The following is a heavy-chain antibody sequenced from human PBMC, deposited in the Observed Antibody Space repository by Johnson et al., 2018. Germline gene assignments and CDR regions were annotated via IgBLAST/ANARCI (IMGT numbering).Heavy chain of an antibody. CDR1: GFTFSSNA. V-gene: IGHV3-23*04. J-gene: IGHJ3*02. D-gene: IGHD1-26*01. Sequence: EVQLVESGGGLVQAGGSLRLSCAVSGFTFSSNAMNWVRQAPGKGLEWVSGIRGSGGSTYYADSVKGRFTISRDKSKNTLYLQMNSLGAEDTAVYYCTRDIGSYFSGGEVFDIWGQGTMVTVSS. CDR3: TRDIGSYFSGGEVFDI. CDR2: IRGSGGST.